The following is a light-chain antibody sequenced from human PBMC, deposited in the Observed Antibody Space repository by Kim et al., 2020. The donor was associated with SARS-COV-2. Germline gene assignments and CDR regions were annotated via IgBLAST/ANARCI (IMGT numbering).Light chain of an antibody. V-gene: IGKV4-1*01. J-gene: IGKJ2*01. CDR2: WAS. CDR1: QSVLYSSNNQNY. CDR3: QQYYSTPYT. Sequence: RATINCKSSQSVLYSSNNQNYLAWYQQKPGQPPKLRIYWASTREYGVPDRFSGSGSGTDFTLTISSLQAEDVAVYYCQQYYSTPYTFGQGTKLEI.